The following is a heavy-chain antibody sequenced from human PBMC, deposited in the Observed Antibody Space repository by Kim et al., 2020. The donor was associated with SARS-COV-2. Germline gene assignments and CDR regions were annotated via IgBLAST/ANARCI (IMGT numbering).Heavy chain of an antibody. D-gene: IGHD3-3*01. V-gene: IGHV3-74*01. Sequence: GGSLRLSCAASGFTFSSYWMHWVRQAPGKGLVWVSRINSDGSSTSYADSVKGRFTISRDNAKNTLYLQMNSLRAEDTAVYYCARGGTTLEWLLSATNYYGMEVWGQGTTVTVSS. J-gene: IGHJ6*02. CDR3: ARGGTTLEWLLSATNYYGMEV. CDR1: GFTFSSYW. CDR2: INSDGSST.